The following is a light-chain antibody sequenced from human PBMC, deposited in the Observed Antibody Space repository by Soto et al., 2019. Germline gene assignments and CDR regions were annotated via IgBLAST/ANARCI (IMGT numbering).Light chain of an antibody. CDR2: DAS. CDR1: QSVRSNY. Sequence: EIVLTKSPDTLSLSPGERATLSCRASQSVRSNYLAWYQQKPGQAPRFLIYDASSRATGIPDRFSGSGSGTEFTLTISRLEPEDFAVYYCQQYGSSPLTFGGGTKVEIK. V-gene: IGKV3-20*01. CDR3: QQYGSSPLT. J-gene: IGKJ4*01.